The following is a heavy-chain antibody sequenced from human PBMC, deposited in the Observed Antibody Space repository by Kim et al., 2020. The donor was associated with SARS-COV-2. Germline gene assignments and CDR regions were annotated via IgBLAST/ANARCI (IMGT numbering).Heavy chain of an antibody. CDR3: AKESDAFDI. J-gene: IGHJ3*02. CDR2: EKSK. Sequence: EKSKFTADSVKGRFTISRDNSQNVLYLQMNSVRGEDTAVYYCAKESDAFDIWGQGTLVTVSS. V-gene: IGHV3-30*02.